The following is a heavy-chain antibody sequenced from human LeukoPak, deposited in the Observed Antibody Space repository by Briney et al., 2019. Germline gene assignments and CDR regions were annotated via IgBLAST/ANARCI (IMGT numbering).Heavy chain of an antibody. D-gene: IGHD3-16*01. CDR1: GFTFDDYA. CDR2: ISWNSGSI. V-gene: IGHV3-9*03. Sequence: GRSLRLSCAASGFTFDDYAMHWVRQAPGKGLEWVSGISWNSGSIGYADSVKGRFTISRDNAKNSLYLQMNCLRAEDMALYYCARGGDDDAFDIWGQGTMVTVSS. J-gene: IGHJ3*02. CDR3: ARGGDDDAFDI.